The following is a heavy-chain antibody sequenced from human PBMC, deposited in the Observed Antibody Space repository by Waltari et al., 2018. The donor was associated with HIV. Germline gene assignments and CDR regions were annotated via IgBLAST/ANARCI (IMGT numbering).Heavy chain of an antibody. D-gene: IGHD2-15*01. CDR3: ARRSIVVVVAAREGSFDY. Sequence: QVQLQQWAAGLLKPSETLSLPCAVYGGSFSGYYWSWIRHPPGQGLGWIGEINQSGSTNYNPSLKGRCTISVDTSKNLFYLELRSVTAADTAVYYCARRSIVVVVAAREGSFDYWGQGTLVTVSS. CDR1: GGSFSGYY. J-gene: IGHJ4*02. V-gene: IGHV4-34*01. CDR2: INQSGST.